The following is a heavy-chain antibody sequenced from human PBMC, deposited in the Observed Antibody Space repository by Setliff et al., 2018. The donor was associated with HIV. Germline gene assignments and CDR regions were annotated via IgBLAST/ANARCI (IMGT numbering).Heavy chain of an antibody. CDR1: GDSVSSGAYY. CDR2: ISYRGTT. J-gene: IGHJ4*02. V-gene: IGHV4-31*03. D-gene: IGHD3-9*01. Sequence: SETLSLTCTVSGDSVSSGAYYWSWIRQLPGKGLEYIGYISYRGTTYYNPSLKNRVTISLDKSENQFSLRLSSVAAADTAVYYCARHGAYYDFLTYYYPRYYFDNWGQGTRVTVSS. CDR3: ARHGAYYDFLTYYYPRYYFDN.